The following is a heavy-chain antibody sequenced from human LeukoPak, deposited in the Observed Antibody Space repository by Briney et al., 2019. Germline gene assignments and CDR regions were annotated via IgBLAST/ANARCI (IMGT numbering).Heavy chain of an antibody. CDR3: AKQVVVVAAAPPSFDN. V-gene: IGHV3-23*01. CDR2: ISGSGGST. Sequence: PGGSLRLSCAASGFTFSSYAMSWVRQAPGKGLEWVSAISGSGGSTYYADSVKGRFTISRDNSKNTLYLQMNSLRAEDTAVYYCAKQVVVVAAAPPSFDNWGQGTLVTVSS. J-gene: IGHJ4*02. D-gene: IGHD2-15*01. CDR1: GFTFSSYA.